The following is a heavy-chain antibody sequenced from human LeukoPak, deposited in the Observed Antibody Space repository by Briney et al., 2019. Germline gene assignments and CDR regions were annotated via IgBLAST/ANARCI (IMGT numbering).Heavy chain of an antibody. CDR3: ARDPDFTFEGVKDY. CDR1: GFTFSSYW. J-gene: IGHJ4*02. V-gene: IGHV3-7*01. D-gene: IGHD3-16*01. Sequence: GGSLRPSCAASGFTFSSYWMSWVRQAPGKGLEWVANIKQDGSEKYYVDSVKGRFTISRDNAKNSLYLQMNSLRAEDTAVYYCARDPDFTFEGVKDYWGQGTLVTVSS. CDR2: IKQDGSEK.